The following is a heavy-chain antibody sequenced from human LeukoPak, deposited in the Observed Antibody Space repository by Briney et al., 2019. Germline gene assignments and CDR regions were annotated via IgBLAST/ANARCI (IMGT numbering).Heavy chain of an antibody. CDR2: ISSSSSYI. Sequence: GGSMRLAWAASGFTFSSYSMNWVRQAPGKGLGWVSSISSSSSYIYYGDSGKGRFTLARDNAKNSLYLQMTSLRAEGTAVYYCARTIFGVVIIPYFDYWGQGTLVTVSS. J-gene: IGHJ4*02. CDR1: GFTFSSYS. V-gene: IGHV3-21*01. CDR3: ARTIFGVVIIPYFDY. D-gene: IGHD3-3*01.